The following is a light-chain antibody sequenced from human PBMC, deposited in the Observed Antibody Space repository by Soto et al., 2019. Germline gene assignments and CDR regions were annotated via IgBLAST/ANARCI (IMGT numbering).Light chain of an antibody. V-gene: IGKV3-15*01. CDR2: GAS. Sequence: EIVLTQSPGTLSLSPGERATLSCRASQSVSNNLAWYQQKPGQAPRLLIYGASRRATGVPARFSGSGSGTEFTLTISSLQSEDFAVYYCQHYNNGPRFGQGTKVDVK. CDR3: QHYNNGPR. CDR1: QSVSNN. J-gene: IGKJ1*01.